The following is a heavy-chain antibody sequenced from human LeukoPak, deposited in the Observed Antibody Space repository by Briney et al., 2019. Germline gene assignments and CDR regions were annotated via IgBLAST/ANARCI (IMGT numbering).Heavy chain of an antibody. Sequence: GESLKISCKGSGYSFTSYWIGWVRQMPGKGLEWMGIIYPGDSDTRYSPSFQGQVTISADKSISTAYLQWSSLKASDTAMYYCARLGGMYRDGKKEVFFDYWAREPRVTVPS. J-gene: IGHJ4*02. CDR2: IYPGDSDT. CDR3: ARLGGMYRDGKKEVFFDY. CDR1: GYSFTSYW. V-gene: IGHV5-51*01. D-gene: IGHD5-24*01.